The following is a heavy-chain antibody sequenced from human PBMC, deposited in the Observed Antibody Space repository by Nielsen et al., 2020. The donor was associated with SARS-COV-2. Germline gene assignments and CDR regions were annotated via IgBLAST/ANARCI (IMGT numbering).Heavy chain of an antibody. D-gene: IGHD6-13*01. Sequence: ASLKVSCKASGYTFTSYAMNWVRQAPGQGLEWMGWINTNTGNPTYAQGFTGRFVFSLDTSVSTAYLQISSLKAEDTAVYYCARVQLVNPYLTLPHFDYWGQGTLVTVSS. CDR2: INTNTGNP. CDR1: GYTFTSYA. V-gene: IGHV7-4-1*02. J-gene: IGHJ4*02. CDR3: ARVQLVNPYLTLPHFDY.